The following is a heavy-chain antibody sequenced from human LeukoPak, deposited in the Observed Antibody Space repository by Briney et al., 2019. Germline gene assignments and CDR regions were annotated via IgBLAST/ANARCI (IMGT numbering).Heavy chain of an antibody. J-gene: IGHJ5*02. CDR3: ARVVGNWLDP. D-gene: IGHD1-26*01. Sequence: AGGSLRLSCAASGFTFSSYAMHWVRQAPGKGLEWVAVISYDGGNKYYADSVKGRFTISRDNSKNTLYLQVNSLRAEDTAVYYCARVVGNWLDPWGQGTLVTVSS. CDR1: GFTFSSYA. V-gene: IGHV3-30*14. CDR2: ISYDGGNK.